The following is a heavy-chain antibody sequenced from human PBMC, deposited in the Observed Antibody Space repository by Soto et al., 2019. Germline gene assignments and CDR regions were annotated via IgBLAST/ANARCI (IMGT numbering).Heavy chain of an antibody. D-gene: IGHD5-12*01. J-gene: IGHJ4*02. CDR1: GYTFTGYY. CDR2: INPENGET. CDR3: ATVYPGYSGYGLVDY. Sequence: ASVKVSCKASGYTFTGYYMHWVRQAPGQGLEWMGWINPENGETIYAQKFQGRVTMTEDTSTDTAYMELSSLRSEDTAVYYCATVYPGYSGYGLVDYWGQGTLVTVSS. V-gene: IGHV1-24*01.